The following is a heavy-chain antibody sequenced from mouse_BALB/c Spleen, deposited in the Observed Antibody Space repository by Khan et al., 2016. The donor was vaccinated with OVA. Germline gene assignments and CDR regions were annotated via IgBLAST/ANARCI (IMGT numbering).Heavy chain of an antibody. Sequence: EVQLQESGPGLVKPSQTVSLTCTVTGISITTGNYRWSWIRQFPGNKLEWIGYIYYIGTITSNPSLPSRTTITRDTSKNQFFLEMNSLTAEDTATYDCAREANWDGYFDVWGAGTTVTVSS. D-gene: IGHD4-1*01. CDR2: IYYIGTI. J-gene: IGHJ1*01. CDR1: GISITTGNYR. V-gene: IGHV3-5*02. CDR3: AREANWDGYFDV.